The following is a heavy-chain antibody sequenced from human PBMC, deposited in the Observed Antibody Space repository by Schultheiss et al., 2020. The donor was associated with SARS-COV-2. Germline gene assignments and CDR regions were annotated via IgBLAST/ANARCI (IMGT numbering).Heavy chain of an antibody. V-gene: IGHV3-23*01. D-gene: IGHD2-2*01. CDR3: AKEAKGYCSSTSCSTTGGFDP. CDR2: ISGSGGST. CDR1: GFTFSSYA. Sequence: GGSLRLSCAASGFTFSSYAMHWVRQAPGKGLEWVSAISGSGGSTYYADSVKGRFTISRDNSKNTLYLQMNSLRAEDTAVYYCAKEAKGYCSSTSCSTTGGFDPWGQGTLVTVSS. J-gene: IGHJ5*02.